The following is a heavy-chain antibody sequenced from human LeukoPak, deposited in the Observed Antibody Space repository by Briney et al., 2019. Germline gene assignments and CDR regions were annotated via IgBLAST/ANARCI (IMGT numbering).Heavy chain of an antibody. J-gene: IGHJ4*02. D-gene: IGHD4-23*01. V-gene: IGHV1-18*04. Sequence: ASVTVSCKPSGYTFNDYYMHWVRQAPGHGLEWMGWISAYNGNTNYAQKLQGRVTMTTDTSTSTAYMELRSLRSDDTAVYYCARDDYGGNPFDYWGQGTLVTVSS. CDR3: ARDDYGGNPFDY. CDR2: ISAYNGNT. CDR1: GYTFNDYY.